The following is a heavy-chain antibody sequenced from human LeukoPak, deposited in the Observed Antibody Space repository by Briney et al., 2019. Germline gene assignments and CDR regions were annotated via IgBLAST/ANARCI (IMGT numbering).Heavy chain of an antibody. CDR2: ISDGSRDT. D-gene: IGHD5-12*01. CDR1: GFTFSSLT. J-gene: IGHJ4*02. CDR3: TTRLRNHFDY. Sequence: GGSLRLSCATSGFTFSSLTMNWVRQAPGKGLEWVSTISDGSRDTHYAGSVKGRFTISRDDSQNIVYLQMDSLRAEDTALYYCTTRLRNHFDYWGQGTQVTVSS. V-gene: IGHV3-23*01.